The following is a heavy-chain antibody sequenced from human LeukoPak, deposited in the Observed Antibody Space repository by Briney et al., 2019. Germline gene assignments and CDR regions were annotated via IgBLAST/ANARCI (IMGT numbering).Heavy chain of an antibody. CDR1: GGSISSYY. CDR3: AGFPGGYDFWSGYSTYNWFDP. V-gene: IGHV4-4*07. D-gene: IGHD3-3*01. Sequence: PSETLSLTCTVSGGSISSYYWSWIRQPAGKGLEWIGRIYTSGSTNYNPSLKSRVTISVDTSKNQFSLKLSSVTAADTAVYYCAGFPGGYDFWSGYSTYNWFDPWGQGTLVTVSS. CDR2: IYTSGST. J-gene: IGHJ5*02.